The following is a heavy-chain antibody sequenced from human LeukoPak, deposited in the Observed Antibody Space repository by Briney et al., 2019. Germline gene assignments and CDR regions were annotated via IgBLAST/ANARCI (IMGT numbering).Heavy chain of an antibody. J-gene: IGHJ6*03. CDR1: GGSISNFY. CDR3: ARRGSHYYYYMDV. Sequence: PSETLSLTCTPSGGSISNFYWSWIRQSPEKGLEWVGQIHYSGSTTYNPSLESRITISVDTSENQFSLKLSSVTAADTAIYYCARRGSHYYYYMDVWGKGTTVTVSS. D-gene: IGHD6-6*01. V-gene: IGHV4-59*08. CDR2: IHYSGST.